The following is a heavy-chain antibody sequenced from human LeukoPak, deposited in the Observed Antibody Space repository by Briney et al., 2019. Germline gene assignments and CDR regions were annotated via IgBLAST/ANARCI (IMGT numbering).Heavy chain of an antibody. CDR1: GYTFSSHD. J-gene: IGHJ5*02. Sequence: ASVKVSCMASGYTFSSHDINWVRQATGQGLEWMGWMNPHSGNTGYAQKFQGRVTMTRNTPIGAAYMELSSLRSEDTAVYYCARGYSINCSSTSCNHYLNWFDPWGQGTLVTVSS. CDR3: ARGYSINCSSTSCNHYLNWFDP. V-gene: IGHV1-8*01. D-gene: IGHD2-2*01. CDR2: MNPHSGNT.